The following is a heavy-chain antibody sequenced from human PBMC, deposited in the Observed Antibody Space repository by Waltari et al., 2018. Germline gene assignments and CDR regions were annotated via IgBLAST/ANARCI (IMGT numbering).Heavy chain of an antibody. D-gene: IGHD1-1*01. J-gene: IGHJ4*02. CDR2: INQDGRDK. CDR1: GFTFKNYW. CDR3: ARDVPNGYFDY. Sequence: EVHLVQSGGGLIQPGGSLRLSCGVSGFTFKNYWMTWVRQAPGKVREWVANINQDGRDKNYVDSVEGRFTISRDNAQNSVYLQMNSLRAEDTAVYYCARDVPNGYFDYWGSGTLVTVSS. V-gene: IGHV3-7*01.